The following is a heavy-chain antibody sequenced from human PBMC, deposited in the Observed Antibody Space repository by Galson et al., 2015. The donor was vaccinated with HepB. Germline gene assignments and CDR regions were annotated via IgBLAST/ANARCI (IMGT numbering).Heavy chain of an antibody. CDR1: GFTFSTYA. J-gene: IGHJ6*02. CDR2: ISYDGSNK. Sequence: SLRLSCAASGFTFSTYAMHWVRQAPGKGLEWVAVISYDGSNKYYADSVKGRFTISRDNSKNTLYLQMNSLRAEDTAVYYCARDTEYYYYTMDVWGQGTTVIVSS. D-gene: IGHD6-6*01. V-gene: IGHV3-30-3*01. CDR3: ARDTEYYYYTMDV.